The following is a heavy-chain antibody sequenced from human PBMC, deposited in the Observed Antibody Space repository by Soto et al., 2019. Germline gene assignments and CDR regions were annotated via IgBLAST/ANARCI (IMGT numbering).Heavy chain of an antibody. Sequence: ASVKVSCKASGYTFGTYDSSWVRQAPGQGLEWMGWIRVYNGNTDYAQILQGRVTMTTDTSTSTAYMELRSLTSDDTAVYYCARHSGGSGDNHWGQGTPVTVSS. J-gene: IGHJ5*02. V-gene: IGHV1-18*01. CDR3: ARHSGGSGDNH. D-gene: IGHD3-10*01. CDR2: IRVYNGNT. CDR1: GYTFGTYD.